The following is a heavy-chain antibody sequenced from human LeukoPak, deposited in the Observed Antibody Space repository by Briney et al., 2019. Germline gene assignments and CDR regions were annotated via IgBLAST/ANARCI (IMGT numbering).Heavy chain of an antibody. Sequence: SETLSLTCAVYGGSFSGYYWSWLRQPPGQGLERNGEINHSGSTNYNPSLTSRVTISVDTSKNQYSLTLSSVTAAATAVYYCARRVYYYYYMDVWGKGTTVTVSS. CDR2: INHSGST. J-gene: IGHJ6*03. CDR3: ARRVYYYYYMDV. V-gene: IGHV4-34*01. CDR1: GGSFSGYY.